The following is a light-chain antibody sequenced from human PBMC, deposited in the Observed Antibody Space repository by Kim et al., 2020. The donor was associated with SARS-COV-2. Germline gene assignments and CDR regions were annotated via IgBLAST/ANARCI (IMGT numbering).Light chain of an antibody. CDR1: SSNIGRNT. CDR3: AAWDDSLNGVV. CDR2: SNY. Sequence: QSVLTQPPSASGTPGQRVIITCSGSSSNIGRNTVSWYQQLPGTAPKLLIYSNYQRPSGVPIRFSGSKSGTSASLAISGLQSDDEADYSCAAWDDSLNGVVFGGGTQLTVL. V-gene: IGLV1-44*01. J-gene: IGLJ2*01.